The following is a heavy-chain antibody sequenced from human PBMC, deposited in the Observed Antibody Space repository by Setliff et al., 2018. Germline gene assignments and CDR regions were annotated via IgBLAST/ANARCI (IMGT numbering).Heavy chain of an antibody. CDR2: IRGDGGEK. V-gene: IGHV3-7*01. Sequence: GASVKVSCKASGGTFSSYAISWVRQAPGKGLEWVADIRGDGGEKYYGGSVAGRFTISSDSAKNELYLQMSSLRVEDTAVYFCARDGQEGSSGKYPYFDHWGQGVQVTVSS. CDR1: GGTFSSYA. D-gene: IGHD2-2*01. CDR3: ARDGQEGSSGKYPYFDH. J-gene: IGHJ4*02.